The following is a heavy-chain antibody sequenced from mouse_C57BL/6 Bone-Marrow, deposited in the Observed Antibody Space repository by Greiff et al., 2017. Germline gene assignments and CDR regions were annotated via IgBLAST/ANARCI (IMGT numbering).Heavy chain of an antibody. CDR2: INYYNGGT. D-gene: IGHD2-1*01. J-gene: IGHJ4*01. CDR3: ARFVYGKGRAMDD. Sequence: EVQLQQSGPVLVKPGASVKMSCKASGYTFTDSYMTWVKQSHGKSLEWIGVINYYNGGTSYNQKFKGKATLSVDKASSTAYMELNSLKSEDSAVYYCARFVYGKGRAMDDWGQGTSVTVAS. CDR1: GYTFTDSY. V-gene: IGHV1-19*01.